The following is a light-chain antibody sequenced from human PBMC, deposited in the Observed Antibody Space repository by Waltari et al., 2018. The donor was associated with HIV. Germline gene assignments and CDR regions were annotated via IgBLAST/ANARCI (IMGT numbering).Light chain of an antibody. V-gene: IGLV1-44*01. CDR3: AAWDDSLNGPV. CDR1: SSNIRSNS. CDR2: SNK. Sequence: QSVLTQPPSASGTPGQRVTISCSGSSSNIRSNSVNWYQQLPGTAPKLLIYSNKQRPSGVPDRFSVSKSGTSASLAISGLQSEDEADYYCAAWDDSLNGPVFGGGTKLTVL. J-gene: IGLJ2*01.